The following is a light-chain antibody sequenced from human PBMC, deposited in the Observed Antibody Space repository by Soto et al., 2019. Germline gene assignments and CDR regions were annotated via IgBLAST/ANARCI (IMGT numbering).Light chain of an antibody. V-gene: IGKV3-20*01. J-gene: IGKJ1*01. CDR2: GAS. CDR3: QQYGSIPWT. CDR1: QSVSNNY. Sequence: EIVLTQSPGTLSLSPGERATLSCRASQSVSNNYLAWYQQKPGQASRLLIYGASNRATGIPDRFSGSGSGTDFTLTISRLEPEDFAVYYCQQYGSIPWTFGQGTKVDIK.